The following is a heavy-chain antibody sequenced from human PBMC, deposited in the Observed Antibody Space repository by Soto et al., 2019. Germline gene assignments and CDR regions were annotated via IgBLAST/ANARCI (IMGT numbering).Heavy chain of an antibody. V-gene: IGHV1-18*01. D-gene: IGHD2-15*01. CDR1: GYTFTSYD. CDR2: ISTYNGNT. CDR3: ARRANAFHI. Sequence: ASVKVSCKASGYTFTSYDINWVRQAPGQGLEWMGWISTYNGNTNYAQNLQGRVTLTTDTSTSTAYMELRSLRSDDTAVYYCARRANAFHIWGQGTVVTVSS. J-gene: IGHJ3*02.